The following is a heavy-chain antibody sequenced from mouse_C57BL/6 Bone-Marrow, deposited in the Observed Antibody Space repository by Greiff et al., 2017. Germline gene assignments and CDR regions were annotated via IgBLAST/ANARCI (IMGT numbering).Heavy chain of an antibody. CDR2: IYPSDSET. Sequence: VKLQQPGAELVRPGSSVKLSCKASGYTFTSYWMDWVKQRPGQGLEWIGNIYPSDSETHYNQKFKDKATLTVDKSSSTAYMQLSSLTSEDSAVYYCARSYYEDYYAMDYWGQGTSVTVSS. V-gene: IGHV1-61*01. J-gene: IGHJ4*01. D-gene: IGHD1-1*01. CDR3: ARSYYEDYYAMDY. CDR1: GYTFTSYW.